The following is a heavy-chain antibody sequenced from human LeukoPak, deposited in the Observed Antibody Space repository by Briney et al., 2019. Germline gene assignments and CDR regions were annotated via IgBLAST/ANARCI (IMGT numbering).Heavy chain of an antibody. J-gene: IGHJ5*02. D-gene: IGHD6-13*01. CDR3: AKDQLGYSSSLYNWFDP. CDR2: IYSGGST. V-gene: IGHV3-53*01. Sequence: QTGGSLRLSCAASGFTVSSNYMSWVRQAPGKGLEWVSVIYSGGSTYYADSVKGRFTISRDNSKNTLYLQMNSLRAEDTAVYYCAKDQLGYSSSLYNWFDPWGQGTLVTVSS. CDR1: GFTVSSNY.